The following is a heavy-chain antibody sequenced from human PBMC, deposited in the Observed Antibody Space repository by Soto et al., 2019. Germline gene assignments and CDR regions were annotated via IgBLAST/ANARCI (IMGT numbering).Heavy chain of an antibody. J-gene: IGHJ5*02. V-gene: IGHV4-39*01. D-gene: IGHD1-26*01. CDR1: GGAISDARFY. CDR2: IFYSGTT. Sequence: PLETLSLTWSLSGGAISDARFYWGWIRQSPGKGLEWVGSIFYSGTTFVNPSLQSRVTISVDTSENQFSLRLSSVTAADTALYYCARQKWEQPKWFDPWGQGTLVTVSS. CDR3: ARQKWEQPKWFDP.